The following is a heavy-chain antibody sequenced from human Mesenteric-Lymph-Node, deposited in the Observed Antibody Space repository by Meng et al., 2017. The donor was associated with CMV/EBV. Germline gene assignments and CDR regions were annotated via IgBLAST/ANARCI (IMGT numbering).Heavy chain of an antibody. J-gene: IGHJ6*02. CDR3: ARAPTYSYGSGSPYYFYPMDV. CDR2: IYSDGRT. D-gene: IGHD3-10*01. V-gene: IGHV3-53*01. Sequence: GGSLRLSCAASGFTVSDNYMTWVRQAPAKGLEWVSVIYSDGRTYYADPVKGRFTISRDTSKNTLYLQMNSLRVEDTAVYYCARAPTYSYGSGSPYYFYPMDVWGRGTTVTVSS. CDR1: GFTVSDNY.